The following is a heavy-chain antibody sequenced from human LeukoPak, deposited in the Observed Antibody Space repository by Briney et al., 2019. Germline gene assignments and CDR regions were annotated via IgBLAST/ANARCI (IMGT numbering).Heavy chain of an antibody. Sequence: PGGSLRLSCAASGFTFSSYWMSWVRQAPGKGLEWVANVKQDGSEKFYVDSVKGRFTIFRDNDKNSLYLQMNSLRAEDTAVYYCARAYISPNWFDPWGQGTLVTVSS. J-gene: IGHJ5*02. D-gene: IGHD1-1*01. V-gene: IGHV3-7*04. CDR3: ARAYISPNWFDP. CDR2: VKQDGSEK. CDR1: GFTFSSYW.